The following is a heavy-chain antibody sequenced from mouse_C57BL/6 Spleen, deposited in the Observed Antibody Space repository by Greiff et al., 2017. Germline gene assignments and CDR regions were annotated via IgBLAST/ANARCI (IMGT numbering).Heavy chain of an antibody. D-gene: IGHD1-1*01. J-gene: IGHJ1*03. CDR3: AREGGTTVVNWYFDV. CDR2: IYPGDGDT. CDR1: GYAFSSYW. Sequence: QVQLKQSGAELVKPGASVKISCKASGYAFSSYWMNWVKQRPGKGLEWIGQIYPGDGDTNYNGKFKGKATLTADNSSSTAYMQLSSLTSEDSAVYFCAREGGTTVVNWYFDVWGTGTTVTVSS. V-gene: IGHV1-80*01.